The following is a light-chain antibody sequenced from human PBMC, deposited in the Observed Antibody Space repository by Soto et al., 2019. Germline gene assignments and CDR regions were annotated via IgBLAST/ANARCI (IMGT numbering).Light chain of an antibody. CDR3: QKTSSFPLT. Sequence: DIQMTQSPSFVTATVGDIVTITCRASQRIVSWLAWYQHKPGRAPKLLIHAASSLESGVPSRFSGSGSGTDFTLTISSLQPEDFATYYCQKTSSFPLTFGGGTKAEIK. J-gene: IGKJ4*01. V-gene: IGKV1-12*01. CDR2: AAS. CDR1: QRIVSW.